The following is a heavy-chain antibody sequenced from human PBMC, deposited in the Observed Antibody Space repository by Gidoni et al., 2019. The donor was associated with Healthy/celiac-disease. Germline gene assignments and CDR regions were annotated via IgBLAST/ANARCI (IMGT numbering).Heavy chain of an antibody. CDR2: ISSSGSTI. D-gene: IGHD2-15*01. J-gene: IGHJ2*01. CDR3: AREKGCSGGSCYPYWYFDL. Sequence: EVQLVESGGGLIQPGGSLRLSCAASGFTFSSYEMNWVRQAPGKGLEWVSYISSSGSTIYYADSVKGRFTISRDNAKNSLYLQMNSLRAEDTAVYYCAREKGCSGGSCYPYWYFDLWGRGTLVTVSS. V-gene: IGHV3-48*03. CDR1: GFTFSSYE.